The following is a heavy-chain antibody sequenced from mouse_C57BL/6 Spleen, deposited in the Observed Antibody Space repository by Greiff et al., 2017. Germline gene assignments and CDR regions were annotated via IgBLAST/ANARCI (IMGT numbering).Heavy chain of an antibody. V-gene: IGHV1-50*01. D-gene: IGHD1-2*01. Sequence: QVQLQQPGAELVKPGASVKLSCQASGYTFTSYWMQWVKQRPGQGLEWIGEIDPSDSYNNYNQKFKGKATLTVDAFSTTSYMQLSSLTSEDSAVYYCARVGAHSVGAYWGQGTLVTVSA. CDR2: IDPSDSYN. J-gene: IGHJ3*01. CDR3: ARVGAHSVGAY. CDR1: GYTFTSYW.